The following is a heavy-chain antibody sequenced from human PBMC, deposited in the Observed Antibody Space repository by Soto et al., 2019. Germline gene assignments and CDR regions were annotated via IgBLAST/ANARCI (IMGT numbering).Heavy chain of an antibody. CDR2: ISSDGKNE. Sequence: QEQLVESGGGVGQPGRSLRLSCAASGFTFSSYAMHWVRQAPGKGLEWVAVISSDGKNEYYADSVKGRFTISRDNSKNTLYLHMNSLTVEDTAVYYCARPHSTSSWYPDYWGQGTLVPVSS. D-gene: IGHD6-13*01. J-gene: IGHJ4*02. CDR1: GFTFSSYA. V-gene: IGHV3-30*04. CDR3: ARPHSTSSWYPDY.